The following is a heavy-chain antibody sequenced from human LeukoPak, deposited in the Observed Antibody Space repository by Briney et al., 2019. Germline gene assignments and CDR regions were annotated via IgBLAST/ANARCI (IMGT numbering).Heavy chain of an antibody. CDR2: IINSGSTI. CDR1: GFTFSSYE. CDR3: ARSLYDYVWGSYRPLDW. D-gene: IGHD3-16*02. V-gene: IGHV3-48*03. Sequence: GGSLRLSCAASGFTFSSYEMNWVRQAPGKGLEWVSYIINSGSTIYYADSVKGRFTISRDNAKNSLYLQMNSLRAEDTAVYYCARSLYDYVWGSYRPLDWWGQGTLVTVSS. J-gene: IGHJ4*02.